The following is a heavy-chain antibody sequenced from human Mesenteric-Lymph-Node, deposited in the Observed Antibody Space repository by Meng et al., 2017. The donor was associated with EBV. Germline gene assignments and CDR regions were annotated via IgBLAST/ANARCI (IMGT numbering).Heavy chain of an antibody. J-gene: IGHJ4*02. CDR2: MYRSGSS. CDR3: ARELTWFESSEYSHFFDS. D-gene: IGHD3-22*01. CDR1: GGSINSDYW. Sequence: QVQLQESGPGLVKPSVPLSLTCAVSGGSINSDYWWSWVRQPPGKGLEWIGEMYRSGSSNYNPSLKSRVTISVDKSKNQFSLKLSSVTAADTAVYFCARELTWFESSEYSHFFDSWGQGTLVTVSS. V-gene: IGHV4-4*02.